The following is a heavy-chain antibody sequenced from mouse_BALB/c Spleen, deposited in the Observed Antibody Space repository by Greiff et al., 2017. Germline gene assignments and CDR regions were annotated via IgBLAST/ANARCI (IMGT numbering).Heavy chain of an antibody. Sequence: EVKLMESGPGLVKPSQSLSLTCSVTGYSITSGYYWNWIRQFPGNKLEWMGYISYDGSNNYNPSLKNRISITRDTSKNQFFLKLNSVTTEDTATYYCAGVPFAYWGQGTLVTVSA. V-gene: IGHV3-6*02. CDR1: GYSITSGYY. CDR2: ISYDGSN. CDR3: AGVPFAY. J-gene: IGHJ3*01.